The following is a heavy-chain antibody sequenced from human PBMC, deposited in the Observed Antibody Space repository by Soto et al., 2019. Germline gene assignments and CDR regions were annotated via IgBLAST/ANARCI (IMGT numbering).Heavy chain of an antibody. CDR3: ARAVGGPTSNLDY. CDR1: GYTFTSYA. CDR2: INAGNGNT. V-gene: IGHV1-3*05. D-gene: IGHD3-16*01. J-gene: IGHJ4*02. Sequence: QVQLVQSGAEEKKPGASVKVSCKASGYTFTSYAMHWVRQAPGQRLEWMGWINAGNGNTKYSQKFQGRVTITRDTAASKAYMELSSLRSEDTAVYYCARAVGGPTSNLDYWGQGSLGTDSS.